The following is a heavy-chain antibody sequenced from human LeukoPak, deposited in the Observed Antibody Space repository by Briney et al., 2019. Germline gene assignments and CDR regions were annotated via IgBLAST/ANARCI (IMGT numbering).Heavy chain of an antibody. CDR1: GFTFSSYS. V-gene: IGHV3-23*01. CDR2: ISGSGDRT. CDR3: AKLTMIKNGMDV. J-gene: IGHJ6*02. D-gene: IGHD3-22*01. Sequence: GGSLRLSCAASGFTFSSYSMSWVRQAPGKGLEWVSGISGSGDRTYYADAVKGRFTISRDNSKNTVYLQMDSLRAEDTAVYYCAKLTMIKNGMDVWGQGTTVTVSS.